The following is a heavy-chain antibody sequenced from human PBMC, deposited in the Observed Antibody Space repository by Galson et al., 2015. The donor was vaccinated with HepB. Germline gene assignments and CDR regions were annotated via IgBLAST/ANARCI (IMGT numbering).Heavy chain of an antibody. Sequence: SVKVSCKASGYTFNSHGIAWVRRAPGQGLEWMGWISSYNGNTNYAQKFQARLTMTTDTSTTTAYMELRSLRSDDTAVYYCARGRYSTSPPDFWGQGTLVTVSS. V-gene: IGHV1-18*01. CDR1: GYTFNSHG. J-gene: IGHJ4*02. D-gene: IGHD4-11*01. CDR3: ARGRYSTSPPDF. CDR2: ISSYNGNT.